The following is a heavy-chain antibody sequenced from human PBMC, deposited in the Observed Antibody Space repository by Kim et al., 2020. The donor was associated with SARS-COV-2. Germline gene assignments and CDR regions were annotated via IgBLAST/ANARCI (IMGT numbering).Heavy chain of an antibody. CDR2: GSEK. Sequence: GSEKNYVDSWKGRFTISRDNAKNSLYLQMNSLRAEDTALYYCARNMDVWGQGTTVTVSS. J-gene: IGHJ6*02. CDR3: ARNMDV. V-gene: IGHV3-7*03.